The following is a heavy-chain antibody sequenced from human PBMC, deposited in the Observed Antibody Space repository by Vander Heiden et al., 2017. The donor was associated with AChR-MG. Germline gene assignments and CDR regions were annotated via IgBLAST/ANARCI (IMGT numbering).Heavy chain of an antibody. CDR2: ISSSSSYI. J-gene: IGHJ3*02. CDR3: ARGQKVVTATDDAFDI. Sequence: EVQLVESGGGLVKPGGSLRPSCAASGFTFSSYSMNWVRQAPGKGLEWVSSISSSSSYIYYADSVKGRFTISRDNAKNSLYLQMNNLRAEDTAVYYCARGQKVVTATDDAFDIWGQGTMVTVSS. CDR1: GFTFSSYS. V-gene: IGHV3-21*01. D-gene: IGHD2-21*02.